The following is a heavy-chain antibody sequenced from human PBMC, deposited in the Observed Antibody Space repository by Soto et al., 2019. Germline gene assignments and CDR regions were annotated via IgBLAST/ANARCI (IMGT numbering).Heavy chain of an antibody. CDR1: GCSISSSSYY. J-gene: IGHJ4*02. CDR3: ARPSGSYLYYFDY. CDR2: IYYSGST. D-gene: IGHD1-26*01. V-gene: IGHV4-39*01. Sequence: PSETLSLTCTFSGCSISSSSYYWGWIRQPPGKGPEWIGSIYYSGSTYYNPSLKSRVTISVDTSKNQFSLKLSSVTAADTAVYYCARPSGSYLYYFDYWGQGTLVTVSS.